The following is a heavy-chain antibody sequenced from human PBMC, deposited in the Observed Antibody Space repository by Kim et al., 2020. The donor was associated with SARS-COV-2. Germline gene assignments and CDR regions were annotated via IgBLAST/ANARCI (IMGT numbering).Heavy chain of an antibody. D-gene: IGHD3-10*01. CDR2: ISPSGDTI. J-gene: IGHJ5*02. CDR3: AREPELPLTIDYDL. V-gene: IGHV3-48*02. CDR1: GFILGTYN. Sequence: GGSLRLSCAASGFILGTYNLNWVRQAPGKGLEWLSFISPSGDTIYYADSVKGRFTISRDNARNSLYLQMNSLKDEDTAVYYCAREPELPLTIDYDLWGQGTLVTVSS.